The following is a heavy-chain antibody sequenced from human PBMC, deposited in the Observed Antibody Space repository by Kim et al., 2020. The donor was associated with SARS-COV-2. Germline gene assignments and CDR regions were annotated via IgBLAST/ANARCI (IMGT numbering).Heavy chain of an antibody. CDR1: GFSFSAYG. CDR3: AKDSGIGVRPGNSWFDP. J-gene: IGHJ5*02. Sequence: GGSLRLSCAASGFSFSAYGMHWVRQAPGKGLEWVAVISYSGSNTYYADSLKGRFTISRDNSKNTVYVQMNSLRAEDTAVYYCAKDSGIGVRPGNSWFDPWGPETLVTVS. D-gene: IGHD6-6*01. V-gene: IGHV3-30*18. CDR2: ISYSGSNT.